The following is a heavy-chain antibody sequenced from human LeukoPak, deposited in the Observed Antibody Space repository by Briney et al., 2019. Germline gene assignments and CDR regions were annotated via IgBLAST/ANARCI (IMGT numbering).Heavy chain of an antibody. CDR1: GYTLTELS. D-gene: IGHD6-25*01. Sequence: ASVKVSCKVSGYTLTELSMHWVRQAPGKGLEWMGGFDPEDGETIYAQKFQGRVTMTEDTSTDTAYVELSSLRSEDTAVYYCATDLSGPNYFDYWGQGTLVTVSS. CDR3: ATDLSGPNYFDY. V-gene: IGHV1-24*01. CDR2: FDPEDGET. J-gene: IGHJ4*02.